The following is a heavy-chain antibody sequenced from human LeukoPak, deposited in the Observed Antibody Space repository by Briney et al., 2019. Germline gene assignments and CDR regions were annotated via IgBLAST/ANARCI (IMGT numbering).Heavy chain of an antibody. CDR2: IYYSGST. J-gene: IGHJ4*02. CDR1: GGSISSGDYY. Sequence: SQTLSLTCTVSGGSISSGDYYWSWIRQPPGKGLEWIGYIYYSGSTYYNPALKTRVTISVDTSKNQFSLKLSSVTAADTAVYYCARGGGYCSSTSCSGFDYWGQGTLVTVSS. CDR3: ARGGGYCSSTSCSGFDY. D-gene: IGHD2-2*01. V-gene: IGHV4-30-4*08.